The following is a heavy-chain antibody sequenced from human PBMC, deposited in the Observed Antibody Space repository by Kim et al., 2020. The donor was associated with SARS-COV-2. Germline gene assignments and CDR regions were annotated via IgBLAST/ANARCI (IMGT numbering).Heavy chain of an antibody. Sequence: ASVKVSCKVSGYTLTELSMHWVRQAPGKGLEWMGGFDPEDGETIYAQKFQGRVTMTEDTSTDTAYMELSSLRSEDTAVYYCATDQKKGYYDSSGYTNWGQGTLVTVSS. CDR3: ATDQKKGYYDSSGYTN. V-gene: IGHV1-24*01. CDR1: GYTLTELS. J-gene: IGHJ4*02. CDR2: FDPEDGET. D-gene: IGHD3-22*01.